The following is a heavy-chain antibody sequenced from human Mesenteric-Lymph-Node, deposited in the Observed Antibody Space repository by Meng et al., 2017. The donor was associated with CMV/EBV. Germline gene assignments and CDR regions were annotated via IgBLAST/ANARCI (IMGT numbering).Heavy chain of an antibody. J-gene: IGHJ4*02. Sequence: GESLKISCAASGFTFSSYAMSWVRQAPGKGLEWVSAISGSGGSTYYADSVKGRFTISRDNSKNTLYLQMNSLRAEDTAVYYCAKDLSSSHIGATTLGGGFDYWGQGTLVTVSS. V-gene: IGHV3-23*01. CDR2: ISGSGGST. CDR1: GFTFSSYA. CDR3: AKDLSSSHIGATTLGGGFDY. D-gene: IGHD5-12*01.